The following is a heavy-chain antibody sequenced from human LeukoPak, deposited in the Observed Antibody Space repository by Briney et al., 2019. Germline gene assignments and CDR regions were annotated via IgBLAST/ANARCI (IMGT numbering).Heavy chain of an antibody. J-gene: IGHJ4*01. CDR3: AGVEAGKGYPFDY. V-gene: IGHV4-39*07. CDR2: IYYSGST. D-gene: IGHD2-15*01. Sequence: SETLSLTCTVSGVSISSISYDWGWIRPPPGKGLEWIGNIYYSGSTHYNPSLISRVTMSVDTSKNQCSLKLTSATAADTAVYYCAGVEAGKGYPFDYWGQGTLVTVSS. CDR1: GVSISSISYD.